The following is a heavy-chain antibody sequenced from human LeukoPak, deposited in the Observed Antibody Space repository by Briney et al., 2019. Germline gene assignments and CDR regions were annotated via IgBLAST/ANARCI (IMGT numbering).Heavy chain of an antibody. D-gene: IGHD3-9*01. J-gene: IGHJ5*01. CDR2: IKGDGSHT. V-gene: IGHV3-74*01. CDR3: VRDWDHFDFDS. CDR1: GFTFSNYW. Sequence: GGSLRLSCAASGFTFSNYWMHWVRQVPGKGLGWVSRIKGDGSHTIYADSVKGRFTSSRDNAKNTLYLQMKSLRAEDTAAYYCVRDWDHFDFDSWGQGTLVTVSS.